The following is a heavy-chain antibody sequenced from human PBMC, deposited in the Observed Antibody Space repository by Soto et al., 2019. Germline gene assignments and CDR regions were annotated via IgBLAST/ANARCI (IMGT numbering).Heavy chain of an antibody. CDR3: AVTIFRGPMDV. D-gene: IGHD3-9*01. J-gene: IGHJ6*03. V-gene: IGHV4-34*01. CDR1: GGSFSGYY. Sequence: PSETLSLTCAVYGGSFSGYYWSWIRQPPGKGLEWIGEINHSGSTNYNPSLKSRVTISVDTSKNQFSLKLSSVTAADTAVYYCAVTIFRGPMDVWGKGTTVTVSS. CDR2: INHSGST.